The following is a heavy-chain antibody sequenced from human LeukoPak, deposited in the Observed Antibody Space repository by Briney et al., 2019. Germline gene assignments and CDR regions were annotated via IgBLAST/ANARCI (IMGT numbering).Heavy chain of an antibody. J-gene: IGHJ4*02. Sequence: SETLSLTCIVSGGSISSYYWIWIREPTGKGLEWIGYIYNSGFTNHNPSLKSRVTISVDTSKNQFSLKLSSVTAADTAVYYCARAPRYSGSYYAPKFYFDYWGQGTLVTVSS. CDR3: ARAPRYSGSYYAPKFYFDY. D-gene: IGHD1-26*01. CDR2: IYNSGFT. V-gene: IGHV4-59*01. CDR1: GGSISSYY.